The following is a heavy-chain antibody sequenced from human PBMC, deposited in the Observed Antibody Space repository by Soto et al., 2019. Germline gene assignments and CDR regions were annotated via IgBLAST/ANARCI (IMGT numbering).Heavy chain of an antibody. Sequence: PSETLSLTCTVSPASFSKYYWTWIRQPPGKGLEWIGYVYFNGNTKYNPSLEGRLTISIDTSKKEFSLKLTSVTAADAAVYYCASVTFGGIVLAHWGQGTLVTVSS. V-gene: IGHV4-59*01. J-gene: IGHJ4*02. CDR1: PASFSKYY. D-gene: IGHD3-16*01. CDR3: ASVTFGGIVLAH. CDR2: VYFNGNT.